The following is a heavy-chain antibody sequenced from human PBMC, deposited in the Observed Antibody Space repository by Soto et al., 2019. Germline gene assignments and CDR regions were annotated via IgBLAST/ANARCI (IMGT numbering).Heavy chain of an antibody. CDR2: ISAYNGNT. D-gene: IGHD6-19*01. J-gene: IGHJ4*02. Sequence: GASVKVSCKASGYTFISYGISWVRQAPGQGLEWMGWISAYNGNTNYAQKLQGRVTMTTDTSTSTAYMELRSLRSDDTAVYYCARVKGQWLVPSPIDYRGQGTLVTVSS. CDR1: GYTFISYG. V-gene: IGHV1-18*01. CDR3: ARVKGQWLVPSPIDY.